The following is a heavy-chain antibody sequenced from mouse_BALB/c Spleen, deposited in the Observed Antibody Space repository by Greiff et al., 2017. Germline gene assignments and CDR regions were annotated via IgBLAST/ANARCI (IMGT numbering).Heavy chain of an antibody. CDR2: IRNKANGYTT. D-gene: IGHD2-4*01. Sequence: EVKLVESGGGLVQPGGSLRLSCATSGFTFTDYYMSWVRQPPGKALEWLGFIRNKANGYTTEYSASVKGRFTISRDNSQSILYLQMNTLRAEDSATYYCARELLGLRREAWFAYWGQGTLVTVSA. J-gene: IGHJ3*01. V-gene: IGHV7-3*02. CDR1: GFTFTDYY. CDR3: ARELLGLRREAWFAY.